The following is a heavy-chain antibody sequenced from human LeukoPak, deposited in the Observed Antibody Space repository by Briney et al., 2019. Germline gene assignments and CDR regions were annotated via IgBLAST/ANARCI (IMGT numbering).Heavy chain of an antibody. Sequence: ASVKVACKASGFTFTTSAMQWVRQARGQRHEWIGWIAVGSGNTNYAQKFQERVTITRDMSTSTAYMELSGLRSEDTAVYYCAADYNWTHDYYYYYGMDVWGLGTTVTVSS. J-gene: IGHJ6*02. V-gene: IGHV1-58*02. D-gene: IGHD1-20*01. CDR2: IAVGSGNT. CDR1: GFTFTTSA. CDR3: AADYNWTHDYYYYYGMDV.